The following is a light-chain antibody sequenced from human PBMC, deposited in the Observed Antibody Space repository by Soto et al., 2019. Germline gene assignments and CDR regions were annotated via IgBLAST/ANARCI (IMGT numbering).Light chain of an antibody. CDR3: PAYDSRLSAVG. J-gene: IGLJ2*01. Sequence: QSVLTQPPSVSGAPGQRVTISCTGSSSNIGAGYDVHWYQQLPGTAPKLLIYGNGNRPSGVPDRFSGSKSGTSASLAITGLQAEDEADYYCPAYDSRLSAVGFGGGTKLTVL. CDR2: GNG. V-gene: IGLV1-40*01. CDR1: SSNIGAGYD.